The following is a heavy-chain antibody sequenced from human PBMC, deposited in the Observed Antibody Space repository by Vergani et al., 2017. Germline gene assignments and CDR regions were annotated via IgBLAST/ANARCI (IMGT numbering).Heavy chain of an antibody. Sequence: QVQLQQWGAGLLKPSETLSLTCAVYGGSFSGYYWSWIRQPPGKGLEWIGEINHSGSTNYNPSLKSRVTISVDTSKNQFSLKLSSVTAADTAVYYCARGHSLCSGGSGYSEKYFQHWGQGTLVTVSS. V-gene: IGHV4-34*01. D-gene: IGHD2-15*01. CDR3: ARGHSLCSGGSGYSEKYFQH. CDR2: INHSGST. J-gene: IGHJ1*01. CDR1: GGSFSGYY.